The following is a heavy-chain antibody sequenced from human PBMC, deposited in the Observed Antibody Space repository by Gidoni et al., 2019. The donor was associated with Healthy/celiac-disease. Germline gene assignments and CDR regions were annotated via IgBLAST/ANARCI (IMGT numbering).Heavy chain of an antibody. CDR1: GFTFSSYA. Sequence: EVQLFESGGGLVQPGGSLRLSCAASGFTFSSYAMSWVRQAPGKGMEWVSAISGSGGSTYYADSVKGRFTISRDNSKNTLYLQMNSLRAEDTAVYYCAKSGYCSSTSCQSRWFDPWDQGTLVTVSS. CDR3: AKSGYCSSTSCQSRWFDP. CDR2: ISGSGGST. V-gene: IGHV3-23*01. D-gene: IGHD2-2*01. J-gene: IGHJ5*02.